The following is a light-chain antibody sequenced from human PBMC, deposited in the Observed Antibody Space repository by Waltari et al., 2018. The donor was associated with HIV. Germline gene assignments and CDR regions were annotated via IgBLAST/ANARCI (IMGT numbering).Light chain of an antibody. CDR2: WAS. CDR3: QQYYSTPFT. J-gene: IGKJ3*01. Sequence: DIVMTQSPESLGMSLGERATINCRASQSVLYTSNNKNYLAWYQQKPGQPPKVILYWASTRKSGVPDRFSGSGSGTNFTLTINRLQADDVADYVCQQYYSTPFTFGPGTKVDI. CDR1: QSVLYTSNNKNY. V-gene: IGKV4-1*01.